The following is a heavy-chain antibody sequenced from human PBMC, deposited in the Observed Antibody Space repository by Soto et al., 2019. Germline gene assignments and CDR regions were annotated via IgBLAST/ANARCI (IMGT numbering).Heavy chain of an antibody. CDR3: ARDSADNDNWQKTSPLTDY. CDR2: MSGTGSKQ. J-gene: IGHJ4*02. CDR1: GFTFSNYY. Sequence: QVHLVESGGGVVQPGRSLRLSCAASGFTFSNYYVHWVRQAPGKGLEWVAVMSGTGSKQYYADSVKGRFTISRDKSKNTLYLQMNSLRLDDTAIYYCARDSADNDNWQKTSPLTDYWGQGTMVTVSS. V-gene: IGHV3-30-3*01. D-gene: IGHD1-1*01.